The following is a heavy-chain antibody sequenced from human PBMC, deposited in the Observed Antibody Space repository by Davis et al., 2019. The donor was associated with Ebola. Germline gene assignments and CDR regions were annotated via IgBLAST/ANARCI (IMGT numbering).Heavy chain of an antibody. CDR1: GDSMESFY. CDR3: SRGLGMGWFDS. CDR2: INHSGTT. V-gene: IGHV4-34*01. Sequence: SETLSLTCTVSGDSMESFYWSWIRQPPGKGLEWIGEINHSGTTNYKSSLKSRVTISADRSKNQFSLKVNSVTAADTAVYYCSRGLGMGWFDSWGRGTLVTVSS. J-gene: IGHJ5*01.